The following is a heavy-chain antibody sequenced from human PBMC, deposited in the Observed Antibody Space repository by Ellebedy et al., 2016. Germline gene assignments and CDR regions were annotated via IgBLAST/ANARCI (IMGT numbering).Heavy chain of an antibody. CDR2: ISGAGYTT. CDR1: GFSFSNYF. Sequence: GGSLRLSXATSGFSFSNYFMTWIRRAPGKGLEWVATISGAGYTTFFADSVKGRFTISRDNSRYTLYLQMDSLTAADTAVYYCYYGHYSGFWGQGTLVTVSS. V-gene: IGHV3-23*01. J-gene: IGHJ4*02. CDR3: YYGHYSGF. D-gene: IGHD4-17*01.